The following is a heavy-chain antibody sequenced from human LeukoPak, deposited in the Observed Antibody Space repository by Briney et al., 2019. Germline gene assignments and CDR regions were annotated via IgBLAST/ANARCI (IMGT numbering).Heavy chain of an antibody. CDR3: ARGFTYYDFWSGYRGFDY. D-gene: IGHD3-3*01. Sequence: SETLSLTCAVYGGSFGGYYWSWIRQPPGKGLEWIGEINHSGSTNYNPSLKSRVTISVDTSKNQFSLKLSSVTAADTAVYYCARGFTYYDFWSGYRGFDYWGQGTLVTVSS. V-gene: IGHV4-34*01. CDR1: GGSFGGYY. J-gene: IGHJ4*02. CDR2: INHSGST.